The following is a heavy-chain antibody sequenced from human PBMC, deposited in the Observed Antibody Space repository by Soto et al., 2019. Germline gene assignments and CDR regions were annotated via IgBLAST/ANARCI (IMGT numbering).Heavy chain of an antibody. D-gene: IGHD6-13*01. CDR3: ARGRIAAAAGHVDY. CDR1: GGSISSGGYY. Sequence: PSETLSLTCTVSGGSISSGGYYWSWIRQHPGKGLEWIGYIYYSGSTYYNPSLKSRVTISVDTSKNQFSLKLSSVTAADTAVYYCARGRIAAAAGHVDYWGQGTLVTVSS. J-gene: IGHJ4*02. CDR2: IYYSGST. V-gene: IGHV4-31*03.